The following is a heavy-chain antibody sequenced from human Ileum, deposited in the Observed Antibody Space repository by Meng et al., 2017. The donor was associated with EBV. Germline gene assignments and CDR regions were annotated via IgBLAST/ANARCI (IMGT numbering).Heavy chain of an antibody. Sequence: QVQLVKSGAEVKKPGASVKVSCKASGYTFTNYDISWVRQATGQGLEWMGWMNPKTGTAHYAQKFQGRVSMTRDTSITTAYMELSSLTSEDTAVYYCVRTLEKGDYWGQGTLVTVFS. CDR3: VRTLEKGDY. V-gene: IGHV1-8*01. CDR2: MNPKTGTA. D-gene: IGHD5-24*01. J-gene: IGHJ4*02. CDR1: GYTFTNYD.